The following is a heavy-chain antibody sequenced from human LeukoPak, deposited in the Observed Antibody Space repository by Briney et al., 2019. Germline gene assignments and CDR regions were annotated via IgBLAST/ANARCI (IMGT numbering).Heavy chain of an antibody. CDR1: GYTFTGYY. Sequence: ASVKVSCKASGYTFTGYYMHWVRQATGQGVEGVGWINPNSGGTNYAQKVQGRVTMNRDTSISTAYMELSRLRSDDRAVYYCARDVGDIVVVPAARPDDFDIWGQGTMVTVSS. D-gene: IGHD2-2*01. V-gene: IGHV1-2*02. J-gene: IGHJ3*02. CDR2: INPNSGGT. CDR3: ARDVGDIVVVPAARPDDFDI.